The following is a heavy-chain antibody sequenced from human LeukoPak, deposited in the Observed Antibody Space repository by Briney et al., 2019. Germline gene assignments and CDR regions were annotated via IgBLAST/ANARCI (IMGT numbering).Heavy chain of an antibody. V-gene: IGHV4-34*01. D-gene: IGHD6-19*01. CDR1: GGSFSGYY. J-gene: IGHJ3*02. Sequence: PSETLSLTCAVYGGSFSGYYWSWIRQPPGKGLEWIGEINHSGSTNYNPSPKSRVTISVDTSKNQFSLKLSSVTVAGTAVYYCARGHSSGWYGLFDIWGQGTVVTVSS. CDR3: ARGHSSGWYGLFDI. CDR2: INHSGST.